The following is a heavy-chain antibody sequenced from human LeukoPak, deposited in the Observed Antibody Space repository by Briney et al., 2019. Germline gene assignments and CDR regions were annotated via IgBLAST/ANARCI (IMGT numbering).Heavy chain of an antibody. CDR1: EFTFSSYA. V-gene: IGHV3-30*01. Sequence: GGSLRLSCAASEFTFSSYARHWVRQAPGKGLEWVAVISYDGTYKYYAGSVKGRFTISRDNSKNTLYLQMNSLGAEDTAVYYCARGGGACINGLCYIDYWGQGTLVTVSS. CDR2: ISYDGTYK. D-gene: IGHD2-8*01. CDR3: ARGGGACINGLCYIDY. J-gene: IGHJ4*02.